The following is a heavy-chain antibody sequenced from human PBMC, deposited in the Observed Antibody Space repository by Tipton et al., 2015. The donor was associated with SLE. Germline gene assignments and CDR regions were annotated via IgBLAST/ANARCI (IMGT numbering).Heavy chain of an antibody. CDR3: GRGYDSSGFYVDY. Sequence: GSLRLSCVASGFTFSSYAMNWVRQAPGKGLEWVTYIRSDGNTRYYIDSVKGRFTISRDNSKNTLYVQMNSLRTDDTAIYYCGRGYDSSGFYVDYWGQGMLVTVSS. D-gene: IGHD3-22*01. V-gene: IGHV3-30*02. J-gene: IGHJ4*02. CDR2: IRSDGNTR. CDR1: GFTFSSYA.